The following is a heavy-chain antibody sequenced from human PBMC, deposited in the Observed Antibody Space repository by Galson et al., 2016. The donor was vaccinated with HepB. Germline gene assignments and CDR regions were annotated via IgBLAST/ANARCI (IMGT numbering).Heavy chain of an antibody. CDR3: ARDWFGVGTLDVFEV. J-gene: IGHJ3*01. CDR2: ISAYIGNT. Sequence: SVKVSCKASGYTFTSYGLSWVRQAPGQGPEWMGWISAYIGNTYYAQKFQGRVTMTTDTSTSTAYMELRSLRSDDTAMYYCARDWFGVGTLDVFEVWGQGTMVTVSS. D-gene: IGHD3-10*01. CDR1: GYTFTSYG. V-gene: IGHV1-18*01.